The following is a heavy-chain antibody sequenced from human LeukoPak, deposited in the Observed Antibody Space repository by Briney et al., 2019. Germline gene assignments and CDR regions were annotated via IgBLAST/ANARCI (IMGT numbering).Heavy chain of an antibody. V-gene: IGHV3-74*01. CDR2: INSDGSST. J-gene: IGHJ6*02. Sequence: GGSLRLSCAASGFTFSYYAMCWVRQAPGKGLVWVSRINSDGSSTSYADSVKGRFTISRDNAKNTLYLQMNSLRAEDTAVYYCARGITIFGVVTDYYYYGMDVWGQGTTVTVSS. CDR3: ARGITIFGVVTDYYYYGMDV. D-gene: IGHD3-3*01. CDR1: GFTFSYYA.